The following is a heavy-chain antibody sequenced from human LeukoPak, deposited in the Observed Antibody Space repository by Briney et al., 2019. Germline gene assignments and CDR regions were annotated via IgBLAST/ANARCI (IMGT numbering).Heavy chain of an antibody. V-gene: IGHV5-51*01. Sequence: GESLKISCKGSGSIFTDYWISWLRQMPGKGLEWMGIIYPDDSDTRYSPSFQGQVTISVDKSIRTAYLQWSTLKASDTAMYYCARSPHGDDFWGQGTLVTVSS. J-gene: IGHJ4*02. CDR2: IYPDDSDT. CDR1: GSIFTDYW. D-gene: IGHD2-21*02. CDR3: ARSPHGDDF.